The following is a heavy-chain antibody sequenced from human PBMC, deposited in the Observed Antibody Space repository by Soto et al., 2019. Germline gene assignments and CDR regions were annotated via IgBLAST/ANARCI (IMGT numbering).Heavy chain of an antibody. J-gene: IGHJ4*02. V-gene: IGHV4-39*01. CDR2: IYYSGST. CDR3: GGGGGQWLVLRANYFDY. D-gene: IGHD6-19*01. CDR1: GGSISSSSYY. Sequence: SETLSLTCTVSGGSISSSSYYWGWIRQPPGKGLEWIGSIYYSGSTYYNPSLTSRVTISVDTSKNQFSLKLSSVTAADTAVYYCGGGGGQWLVLRANYFDYWGQGTLVTVSS.